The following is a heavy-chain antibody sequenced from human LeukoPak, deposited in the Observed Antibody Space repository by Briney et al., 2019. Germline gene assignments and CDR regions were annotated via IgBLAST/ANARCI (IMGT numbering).Heavy chain of an antibody. J-gene: IGHJ5*02. CDR2: IGSRNIYI. V-gene: IGHV3-21*01. CDR1: GFTFRTFG. D-gene: IGHD2-15*01. CDR3: ARDYDGEVAVPANWFAP. Sequence: GGFLRLSCAASGFTFRTFGMSWVRQAPGKGLEWVSSIGSRNIYIYYADSVKGRFTISRDDARNSLYLQMNSLRAEDTAVYFCARDYDGEVAVPANWFAPWGQGTLVTVSS.